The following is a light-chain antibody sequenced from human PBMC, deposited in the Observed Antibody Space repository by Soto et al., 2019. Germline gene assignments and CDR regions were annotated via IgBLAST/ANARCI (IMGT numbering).Light chain of an antibody. V-gene: IGLV2-23*01. J-gene: IGLJ1*01. CDR2: EGI. Sequence: QSALTQPASVSGSPGQSITISCTGTSSDVGSYNLVSWYQQHPGKAPKLMIYEGIKRPSGVSNRFSGSKSDNKASLTISGLQAEDEADYYCRTYTGSFYVFGTGTKVTVL. CDR3: RTYTGSFYV. CDR1: SSDVGSYNL.